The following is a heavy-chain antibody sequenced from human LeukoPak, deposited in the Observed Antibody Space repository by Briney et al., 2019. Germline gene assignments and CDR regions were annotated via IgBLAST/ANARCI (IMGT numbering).Heavy chain of an antibody. J-gene: IGHJ5*02. Sequence: PSETLSLTCAVYGGSFSGYYWSWIRQPPGKGLEWIGEINHSGSTNYNPSLKSRVTISVDTSKNQFSLKLSSVTAADTAVYYCARANRGYFGWLFNWFDPWGQGTLVTVSS. CDR2: INHSGST. D-gene: IGHD3-9*01. CDR3: ARANRGYFGWLFNWFDP. CDR1: GGSFSGYY. V-gene: IGHV4-34*01.